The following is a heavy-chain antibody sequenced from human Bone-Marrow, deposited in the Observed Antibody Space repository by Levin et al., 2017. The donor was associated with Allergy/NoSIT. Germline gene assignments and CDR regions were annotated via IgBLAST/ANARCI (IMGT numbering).Heavy chain of an antibody. Sequence: GGSLRLSCAASGFTFSSYWMSWVRQAPGKGLEWVANIKQDGSEKYYVDSVKGRFTISRDNAKNSLYLQMNSLRAEDTAVYYCARVRSVVVVAAEGLETDYWGQGTLVTVSS. D-gene: IGHD2-15*01. J-gene: IGHJ4*02. CDR2: IKQDGSEK. CDR3: ARVRSVVVVAAEGLETDY. CDR1: GFTFSSYW. V-gene: IGHV3-7*01.